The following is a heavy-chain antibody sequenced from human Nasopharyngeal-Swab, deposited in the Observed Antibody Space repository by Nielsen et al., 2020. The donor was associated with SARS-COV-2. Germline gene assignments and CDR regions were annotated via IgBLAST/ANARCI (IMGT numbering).Heavy chain of an antibody. CDR2: ISRSSSTI. CDR3: TVVSEYYYYYGMDV. D-gene: IGHD4-23*01. V-gene: IGHV3-48*04. J-gene: IGHJ6*02. CDR1: GFTFSSYS. Sequence: GESLKISCAASGFTFSSYSMNWVRQAPGKGLEWVSYISRSSSTIYYADSVKGRFTISRDNAKNSLYLQMNSLRAEDTAVYYCTVVSEYYYYYGMDVWGQGTTVTVSS.